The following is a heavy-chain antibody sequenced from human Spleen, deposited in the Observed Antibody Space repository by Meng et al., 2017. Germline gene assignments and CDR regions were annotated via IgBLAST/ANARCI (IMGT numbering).Heavy chain of an antibody. CDR2: IYYSGST. CDR1: GGSINNADYY. J-gene: IGHJ4*02. Sequence: QVQLQASGPGLVEPSQTLSLTCTVSGGSINNADYYWSWIRQPPGKGLEWIGYIYYSGSTYYNPSLKSRVTMSVDTSKDQFSLKLSSVTAADTAVYYCARVGACSGGSCYYRLFDYWGQGTLVTVSS. V-gene: IGHV4-30-4*01. D-gene: IGHD2-15*01. CDR3: ARVGACSGGSCYYRLFDY.